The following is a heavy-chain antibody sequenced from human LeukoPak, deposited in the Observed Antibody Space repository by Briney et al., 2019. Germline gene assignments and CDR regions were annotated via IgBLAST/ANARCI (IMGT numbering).Heavy chain of an antibody. CDR1: GFTFSSYE. CDR2: IRYDGSSN. Sequence: GSLRLSCAASGFTFSSYEMNWVRQAPGKGLEWVAFIRYDGSSNYYADSVKGRFTISRDNSKNTLYLQMNSLRPEDMAVYYCASGRDYGASNAFDMWGRGTMVTVSS. D-gene: IGHD4-17*01. J-gene: IGHJ3*02. CDR3: ASGRDYGASNAFDM. V-gene: IGHV3-30*02.